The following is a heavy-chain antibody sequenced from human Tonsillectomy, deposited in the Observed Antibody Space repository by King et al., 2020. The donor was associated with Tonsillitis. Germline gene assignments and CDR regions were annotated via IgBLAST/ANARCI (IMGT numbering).Heavy chain of an antibody. CDR1: GYTFTGYY. D-gene: IGHD5-24*01. J-gene: IGHJ6*03. CDR3: ASHGTDGYNYRRSYYSYYYMDV. CDR2: INPNSGGT. Sequence: VQLVESGAEVKRPGASVKVSCKASGYTFTGYYMHWVRQAPGQGLEWSGWINPNSGGTSYAQQFQGRVTMTGDTSISTAYMVRSRLSSDDTAGYFCASHGTDGYNYRRSYYSYYYMDVWGKGTTVTVSS. V-gene: IGHV1-2*02.